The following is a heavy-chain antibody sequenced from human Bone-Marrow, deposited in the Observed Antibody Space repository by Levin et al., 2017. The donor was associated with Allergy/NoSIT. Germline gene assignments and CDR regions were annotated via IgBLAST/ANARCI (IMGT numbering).Heavy chain of an antibody. Sequence: GESLKISCPGFGYNFAGDWIAWVRQMPGKGLEWMGIIYPRDSDASYSPSFEGQVTISADKSISTTYLQWNSLRPSDTAMYYCARQHRATETTHYYYYMDVWGNGTTVTVS. V-gene: IGHV5-51*01. J-gene: IGHJ6*03. CDR2: IYPRDSDA. CDR1: GYNFAGDW. CDR3: ARQHRATETTHYYYYMDV. D-gene: IGHD1-1*01.